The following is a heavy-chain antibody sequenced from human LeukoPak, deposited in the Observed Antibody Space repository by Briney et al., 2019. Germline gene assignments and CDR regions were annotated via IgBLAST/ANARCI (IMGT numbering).Heavy chain of an antibody. CDR1: GFTFDNAW. V-gene: IGHV3-15*01. CDR3: TGRYSGYDPRALFDY. J-gene: IGHJ4*02. D-gene: IGHD5-12*01. CDR2: IKSKTDGGTI. Sequence: PGGSLRLSCAASGFTFDNAWMNWVRQAPGKGLEWVGRIKSKTDGGTIAYAAPVKGRFTISRDDSKSTLYLQMNSLKTEDTAVYYCTGRYSGYDPRALFDYWGQGTLVTVSS.